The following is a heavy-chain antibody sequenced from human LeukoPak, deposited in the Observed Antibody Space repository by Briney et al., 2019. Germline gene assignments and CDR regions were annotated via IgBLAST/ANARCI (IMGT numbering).Heavy chain of an antibody. CDR3: ARGGSTGGYYQH. J-gene: IGHJ1*01. D-gene: IGHD4-17*01. Sequence: GGSLRLSCAASGFTFSSYSMNWVRQAPGKGLEWVAKIKQDGGEKYYVDSVKGRFTISRDNAKNSLYLQMNSLRAEDTAVYYCARGGSTGGYYQHWGQGTLVTVSS. V-gene: IGHV3-7*01. CDR2: IKQDGGEK. CDR1: GFTFSSYS.